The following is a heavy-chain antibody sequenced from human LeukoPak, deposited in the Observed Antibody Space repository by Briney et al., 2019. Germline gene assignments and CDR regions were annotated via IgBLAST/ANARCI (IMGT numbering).Heavy chain of an antibody. D-gene: IGHD5-18*01. CDR1: GGSFSGYY. CDR2: INHSGST. V-gene: IGHV4-34*01. Sequence: SETLSLTCAVYGGSFSGYYWSWIRQPPGKGLEWIGEINHSGSTNYNPSLKSRVTISVDTSKNQFSLKLSSVTAADTAVYHCARTRGTGIQLWSDWGQGTLVTVSS. CDR3: ARTRGTGIQLWSD. J-gene: IGHJ4*02.